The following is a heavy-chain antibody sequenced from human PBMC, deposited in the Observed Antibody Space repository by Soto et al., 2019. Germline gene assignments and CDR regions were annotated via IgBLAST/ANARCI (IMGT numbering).Heavy chain of an antibody. V-gene: IGHV1-46*01. Sequence: QVQLVQSGAEVKKPGASVKVSCKASGYTFTSYYMHWVRQAPGQGLEWMGIINPSGGSTSYAQKFQGRVTMTRDTSTSTVYMELSSLRSEDTAVYYCARNYCSSTSCYRRSYYYYGMDVWGQGTTVTVSS. D-gene: IGHD2-2*02. CDR2: INPSGGST. CDR3: ARNYCSSTSCYRRSYYYYGMDV. J-gene: IGHJ6*02. CDR1: GYTFTSYY.